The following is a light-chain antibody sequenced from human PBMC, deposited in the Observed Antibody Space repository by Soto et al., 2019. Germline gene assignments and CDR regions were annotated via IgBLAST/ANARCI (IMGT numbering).Light chain of an antibody. V-gene: IGKV3-20*01. CDR3: QQYRTPRSVT. CDR2: GAS. J-gene: IGKJ5*01. Sequence: EIVWRQSPRTLSVSRGEEDTLSCRASQSVDSNYLAWYQQKPGQTPRLIIYGASGRADGIPHRFSGSGFGTDFTLTISKVEPEYFAVYSCQQYRTPRSVTFGQGTRLEIK. CDR1: QSVDSNY.